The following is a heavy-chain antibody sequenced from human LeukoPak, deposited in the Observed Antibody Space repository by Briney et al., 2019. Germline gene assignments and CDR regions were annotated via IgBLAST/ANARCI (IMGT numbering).Heavy chain of an antibody. Sequence: PSETLSLTCAVYGGSFSGYYWSWIRQPPGKGLEWIGEINHSGSTNYNPSLKSRVTISVDTSKNQFSLKLSSVTAADTAVYYCARLVMDAGDYGLNYYYYMDVWGKGTTVTISS. D-gene: IGHD4-17*01. J-gene: IGHJ6*03. CDR2: INHSGST. CDR1: GGSFSGYY. V-gene: IGHV4-34*01. CDR3: ARLVMDAGDYGLNYYYYMDV.